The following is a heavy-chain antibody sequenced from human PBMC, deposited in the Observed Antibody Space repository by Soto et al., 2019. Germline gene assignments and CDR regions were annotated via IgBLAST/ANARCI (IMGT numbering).Heavy chain of an antibody. CDR3: ARDGTGYCSGGSC. CDR2: IIPIFGTA. CDR1: GGTFSSYA. Sequence: VASVKVSCKASGGTFSSYAISCVRQAPGQGLEWMGGIIPIFGTANYAQKFQGRVTITADESTSTAYMELSSLRSEDTAVYYCARDGTGYCSGGSCWGQGTLVTVSS. V-gene: IGHV1-69*13. J-gene: IGHJ4*02. D-gene: IGHD2-15*01.